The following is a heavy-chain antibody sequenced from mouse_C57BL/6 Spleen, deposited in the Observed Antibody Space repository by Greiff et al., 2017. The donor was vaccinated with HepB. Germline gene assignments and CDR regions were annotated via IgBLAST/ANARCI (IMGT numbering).Heavy chain of an antibody. CDR1: GYTFTDYY. Sequence: VQLQQSGPELVKPGASVKISCKASGYTFTDYYMNWVKQSHGKSLEWIGDINPNNGGTSYNQKFKGKATLTVDKSSSTAYMELRSLTSEDSAVYYCARSGGLFDYWGQGTTLTVSS. CDR3: ARSGGLFDY. J-gene: IGHJ2*01. V-gene: IGHV1-26*01. CDR2: INPNNGGT. D-gene: IGHD3-1*01.